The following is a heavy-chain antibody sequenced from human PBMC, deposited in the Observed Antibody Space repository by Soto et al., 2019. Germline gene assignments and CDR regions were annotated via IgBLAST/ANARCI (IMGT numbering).Heavy chain of an antibody. V-gene: IGHV3-73*01. Sequence: EVQLVESGGGLVQPGGSLKLSCAASGFTFSGSAMHWVRQASGKGLEWVGRIRSKANSYATAYAASVKGRFTISRDDSKNTAYLQMNSLKTEDTAVYYCAKDRHYYDSSGYWGYWGQGTLVTVSS. CDR1: GFTFSGSA. CDR2: IRSKANSYAT. D-gene: IGHD3-22*01. CDR3: AKDRHYYDSSGYWGY. J-gene: IGHJ4*02.